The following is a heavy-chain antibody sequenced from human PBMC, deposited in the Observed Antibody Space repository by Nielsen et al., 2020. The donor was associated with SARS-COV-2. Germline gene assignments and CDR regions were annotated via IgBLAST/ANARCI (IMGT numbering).Heavy chain of an antibody. Sequence: SETLSLTCAVYGGSFSGYYWSWIRQPPGKGLEWIGEINHSGSTNYNPSLKSRVTISVDTPKNQFSLKLSSVTAADTAVHYCARGRNVAAAGRYMDVWGKGTTVTVSS. CDR3: ARGRNVAAAGRYMDV. V-gene: IGHV4-34*01. J-gene: IGHJ6*03. CDR1: GGSFSGYY. CDR2: INHSGST. D-gene: IGHD6-13*01.